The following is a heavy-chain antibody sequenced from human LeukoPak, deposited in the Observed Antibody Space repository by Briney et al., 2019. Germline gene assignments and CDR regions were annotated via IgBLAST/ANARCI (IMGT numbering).Heavy chain of an antibody. CDR1: GFIFSDYW. J-gene: IGHJ4*02. CDR2: INEDGRHK. D-gene: IGHD3-22*01. V-gene: IGHV3-7*01. CDR3: ARDPPHRFTMIEKDS. Sequence: GGSVRLSCAASGFIFSDYWMAWVRQAPGKGLEWVANINEDGRHKNYLDSVKGRFTISRDNTKNSVYLQMNSLRAEDTAVYYCARDPPHRFTMIEKDSWGQGILVTVSS.